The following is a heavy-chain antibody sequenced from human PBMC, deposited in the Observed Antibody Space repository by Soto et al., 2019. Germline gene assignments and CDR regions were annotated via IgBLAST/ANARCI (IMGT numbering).Heavy chain of an antibody. CDR1: GGSISSGGYS. V-gene: IGHV4-30-2*01. CDR3: ARARLGYCSGGSCYSVFYFDY. D-gene: IGHD2-15*01. CDR2: IYHSGST. Sequence: PSETLSLTCAVSGGSISSGGYSWSWIRQPPGKGLEWIGYIYHSGSTYYNPSLKSRVTISVDRSKNQFSLKLSSVTAADTAVYYCARARLGYCSGGSCYSVFYFDYWGQGTLVTVSS. J-gene: IGHJ4*02.